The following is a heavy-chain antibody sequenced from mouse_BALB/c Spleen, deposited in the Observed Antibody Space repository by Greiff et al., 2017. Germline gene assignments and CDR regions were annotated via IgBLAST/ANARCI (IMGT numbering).Heavy chain of an antibody. CDR2: ISDGGSYT. V-gene: IGHV5-4*02. D-gene: IGHD6-5*01. Sequence: DVKLVESGGGLVKPGGSLKLSCAASGFTFSDYYMYWVRQTPEKRLEWVATISDGGSYTYYPDSVKGRFTISRDNAKNNLYLQMSSLKSEDTAMYYCARDSYDYDAMDYWGQGTSVTVSS. CDR1: GFTFSDYY. CDR3: ARDSYDYDAMDY. J-gene: IGHJ4*01.